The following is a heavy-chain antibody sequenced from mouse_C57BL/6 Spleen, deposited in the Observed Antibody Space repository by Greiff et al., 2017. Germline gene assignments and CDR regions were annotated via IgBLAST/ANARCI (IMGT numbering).Heavy chain of an antibody. CDR2: IYPRDGST. J-gene: IGHJ1*03. Sequence: VQLQQSDAELVKPGASVKISCKVSGYTFTDHTIHWMKQRPGQGLEWIGYIYPRDGSTKYNEKFKGKATLTADKSSSTAYMQLNSLTSEDSAVYFCARNHYYGSGSYWYFDVWGTGTTVTVSS. D-gene: IGHD1-1*01. CDR3: ARNHYYGSGSYWYFDV. CDR1: GYTFTDHT. V-gene: IGHV1-78*01.